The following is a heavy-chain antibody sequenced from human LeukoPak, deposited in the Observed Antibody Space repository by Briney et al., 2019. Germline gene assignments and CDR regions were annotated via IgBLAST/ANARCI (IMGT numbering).Heavy chain of an antibody. Sequence: GGSLRLSCAASGFSFSNYGMNWARQAPGKGLEWVAYISSTSGTIYYADSVKGRFTVSRDNAKNSLFLQMTSLRAADTAVYYCARSLCYDTGCSFDNWGQGTLVTVSS. CDR2: ISSTSGTI. CDR3: ARSLCYDTGCSFDN. J-gene: IGHJ4*02. V-gene: IGHV3-48*04. D-gene: IGHD2-15*01. CDR1: GFSFSNYG.